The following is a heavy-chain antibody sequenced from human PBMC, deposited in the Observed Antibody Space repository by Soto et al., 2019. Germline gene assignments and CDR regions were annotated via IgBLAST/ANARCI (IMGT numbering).Heavy chain of an antibody. V-gene: IGHV3-30*18. CDR2: ISYDGSNK. Sequence: QVQLVESGGGVVQPGRSLRLSCAASGFTFSSYGMHWVRQAPGKGLEWVAVISYDGSNKYYADSVKGRCTISRDNSKNTLYLQMNSLRAEDTAVYYCAKVLITMVRGVRHYYYYYGMDVWGQGTTVTVSS. D-gene: IGHD3-10*01. CDR1: GFTFSSYG. CDR3: AKVLITMVRGVRHYYYYYGMDV. J-gene: IGHJ6*02.